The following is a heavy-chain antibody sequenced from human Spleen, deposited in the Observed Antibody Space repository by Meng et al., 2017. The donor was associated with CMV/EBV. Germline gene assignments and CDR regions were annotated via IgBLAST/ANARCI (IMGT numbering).Heavy chain of an antibody. CDR3: ARVIFTPAGYDP. CDR1: GGTFSSYA. D-gene: IGHD3-9*01. CDR2: IIPILGLT. J-gene: IGHJ5*02. Sequence: CKASGGTFSSYAISWVRQAPGQGLEWMGGIIPILGLTRYAQNFQGRVTIIADKSTRTTYMELSSLRSDDTAVYYCARVIFTPAGYDPWGQGTLVTVSS. V-gene: IGHV1-69*10.